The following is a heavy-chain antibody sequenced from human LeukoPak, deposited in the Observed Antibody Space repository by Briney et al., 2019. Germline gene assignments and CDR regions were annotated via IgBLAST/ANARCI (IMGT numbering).Heavy chain of an antibody. CDR1: GFTFSSYS. J-gene: IGHJ4*02. D-gene: IGHD1-26*01. Sequence: GGSLRLSCAASGFTFSSYSMNWVRQDPGKGLEWVSYISYSSTTIYYADSVKGRFTISRDNAKNSLYLQMNSLRAEDTAVYYCTRDLGATAYFGQGTLVTVSS. CDR2: ISYSSTTI. CDR3: TRDLGATAY. V-gene: IGHV3-48*01.